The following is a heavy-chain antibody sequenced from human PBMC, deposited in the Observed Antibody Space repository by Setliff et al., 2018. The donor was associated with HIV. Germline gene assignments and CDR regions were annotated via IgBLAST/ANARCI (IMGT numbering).Heavy chain of an antibody. D-gene: IGHD2-15*01. CDR1: GYTFTTYA. CDR2: INAGNGNA. Sequence: ASVKVSCKASGYTFTTYALHWVRQAPGQRLEWMGWINAGNGNAKYSQKFQGRVTITRDTSESTAYMELSSLTSEDTAVYYCARVACSGVSCYFDYWGQGTLVTVSS. V-gene: IGHV1-3*01. J-gene: IGHJ4*02. CDR3: ARVACSGVSCYFDY.